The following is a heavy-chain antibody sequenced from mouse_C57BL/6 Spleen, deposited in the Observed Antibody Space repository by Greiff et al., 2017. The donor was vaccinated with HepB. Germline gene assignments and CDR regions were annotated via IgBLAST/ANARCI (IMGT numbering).Heavy chain of an antibody. CDR3: ARSQLGRRDYYAMDD. CDR2: IYPGSGST. Sequence: QVQLQQPGAELVKPGASVKMSCKASGYTFTSYWITWVKQRPGQGLEWIGDIYPGSGSTNYNEKFKSKATLTVDTSSSTAYMQLSSLTSEDSAVYYCARSQLGRRDYYAMDDWGQGTSVTVSS. D-gene: IGHD4-1*02. J-gene: IGHJ4*01. V-gene: IGHV1-55*01. CDR1: GYTFTSYW.